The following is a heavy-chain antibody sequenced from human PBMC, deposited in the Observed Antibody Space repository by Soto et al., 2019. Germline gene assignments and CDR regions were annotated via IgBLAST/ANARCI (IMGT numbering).Heavy chain of an antibody. CDR1: GFTISDYY. Sequence: VGSLRLSCEASGFTISDYYMSWIRQAPGKGLEWVSYISSVGTTKYYADSVKGRFSISMDNAKNSLYLQMNSLRAEDTAVYFCAKDQEGSGSHWLGYNYYGMDVWGQGTTVTVSS. D-gene: IGHD3-10*01. CDR2: ISSVGTTK. J-gene: IGHJ6*02. CDR3: AKDQEGSGSHWLGYNYYGMDV. V-gene: IGHV3-11*01.